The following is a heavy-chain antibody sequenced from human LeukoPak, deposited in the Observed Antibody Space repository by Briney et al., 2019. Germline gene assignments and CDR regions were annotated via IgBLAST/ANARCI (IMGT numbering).Heavy chain of an antibody. CDR2: INSDGSST. CDR3: ARGLSGYASSLGY. Sequence: GGSLRLSCAASGFTFSSYWMHWVRQAPGKGLVWVSRINSDGSSTNYADSVRGRFSISRDNAKNTLYLHMNSLRADDTAVYYCARGLSGYASSLGYWGQGTLVTVSS. V-gene: IGHV3-74*01. D-gene: IGHD2-2*01. CDR1: GFTFSSYW. J-gene: IGHJ4*02.